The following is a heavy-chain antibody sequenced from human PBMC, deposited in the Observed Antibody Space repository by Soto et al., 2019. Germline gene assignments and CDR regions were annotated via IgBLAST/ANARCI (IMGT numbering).Heavy chain of an antibody. V-gene: IGHV1-2*02. CDR2: INPNSGGT. CDR3: ARAGVWFGERYGMDV. Sequence: QVQLVQSGAEVKKPGASVKVSCKASGYTFTGYYMHWVRQAPGQGLEWMGWINPNSGGTNYAQKFQGRATMTRDTSISTAYMELSRLRSDDTAVYYCARAGVWFGERYGMDVWGQGTTVTVSS. J-gene: IGHJ6*02. D-gene: IGHD3-10*01. CDR1: GYTFTGYY.